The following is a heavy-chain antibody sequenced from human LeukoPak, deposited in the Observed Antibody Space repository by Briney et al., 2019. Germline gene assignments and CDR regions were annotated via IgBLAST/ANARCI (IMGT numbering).Heavy chain of an antibody. CDR3: AKVETSGGANCYALDY. J-gene: IGHJ4*02. D-gene: IGHD2-2*01. CDR1: GFTFSSYA. Sequence: GGSRRLSCAASGFTFSSYAMTWVRQAPDKGLEWVSAISGSHGSTYYADSVKGRFTISRDDSQNTLYLQMNSLSAEDTAVYYCAKVETSGGANCYALDYWGQGTLVTVSS. V-gene: IGHV3-23*01. CDR2: ISGSHGST.